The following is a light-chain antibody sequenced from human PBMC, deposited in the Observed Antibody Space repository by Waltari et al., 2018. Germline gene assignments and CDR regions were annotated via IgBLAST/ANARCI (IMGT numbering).Light chain of an antibody. CDR1: ALPKQY. CDR3: QSADSSGTYP. J-gene: IGLJ2*01. V-gene: IGLV3-25*03. Sequence: SYELTQPPSVSVSPGQTARITCSGDALPKQYAYWYQQKPGQAPVLVIYKDSERPSGIPGRFSGSSSGTTVTLTISGVQAEDEADYYCQSADSSGTYPFGGGTKLTVL. CDR2: KDS.